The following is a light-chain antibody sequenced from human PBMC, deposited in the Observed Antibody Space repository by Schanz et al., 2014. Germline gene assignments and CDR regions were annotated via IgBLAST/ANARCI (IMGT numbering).Light chain of an antibody. CDR1: QSVSSDS. Sequence: IVLTQSPDTLSLSPGDRATLSCRASQSVSSDSLAWYQQLPGQAPRLLIYHESRGATGIPDRFSGSGSGTDFTLTISRLEPDDFAVYYCQQYGTSPITFGQGTRLEI. V-gene: IGKV3-20*01. J-gene: IGKJ5*01. CDR2: HES. CDR3: QQYGTSPIT.